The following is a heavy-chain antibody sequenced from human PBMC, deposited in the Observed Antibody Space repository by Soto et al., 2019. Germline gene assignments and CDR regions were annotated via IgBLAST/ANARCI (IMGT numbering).Heavy chain of an antibody. Sequence: DVQLVESGGGLVQPGGSLRLSCEASEYTFSSLWMNWVRQAPGKGLEWVAIIEQNGGERNYLDSVKGRLTISRDNAKKSVYLQMNSLRAEDTALYYCVGGYGWLPDYWGQGTLVIVSS. V-gene: IGHV3-7*05. CDR1: EYTFSSLW. J-gene: IGHJ4*02. CDR2: IEQNGGER. CDR3: VGGYGWLPDY. D-gene: IGHD6-19*01.